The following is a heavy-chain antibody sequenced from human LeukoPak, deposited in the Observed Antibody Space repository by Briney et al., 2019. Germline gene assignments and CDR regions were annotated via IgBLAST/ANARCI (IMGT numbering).Heavy chain of an antibody. CDR2: IYHSGST. D-gene: IGHD3-22*01. CDR1: GYSISSGYY. J-gene: IGHJ2*01. Sequence: PSETLSLTCAVSGYSISSGYYWGWIRQPPGKGLEWIGSIYHSGSTYYNPSLKSRVTISVDTSKNQFSLKLSSVTAADTAVYYCASMIDDWYFDLWGRGTLVTVSP. V-gene: IGHV4-38-2*01. CDR3: ASMIDDWYFDL.